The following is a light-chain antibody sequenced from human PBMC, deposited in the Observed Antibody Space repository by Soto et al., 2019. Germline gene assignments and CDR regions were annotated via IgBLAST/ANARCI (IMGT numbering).Light chain of an antibody. Sequence: EIVKTHSPATLSVSPGEVATLSCRASQSVSSNFAWYQQKPGQAPRLLIHGASSRATGLPDRFSGSGSGADFTLTISRLEPEDSAVYYCQQYGSSPWTYGQGTKVDIK. V-gene: IGKV3-20*01. CDR1: QSVSSN. J-gene: IGKJ1*01. CDR3: QQYGSSPWT. CDR2: GAS.